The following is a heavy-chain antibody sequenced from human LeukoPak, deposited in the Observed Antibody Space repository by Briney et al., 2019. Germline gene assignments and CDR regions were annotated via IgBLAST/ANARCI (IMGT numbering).Heavy chain of an antibody. Sequence: GASVKLSCRASGYTFTEYYINWVRQAPGQGLEWMGWIHPNSGGTNYGQKFQGRVTMTRDTSISTAYMELSRLTFDDTAVYFCGRKSATRKTSEFDYWGQGTLVTVSS. J-gene: IGHJ4*02. CDR1: GYTFTEYY. CDR2: IHPNSGGT. CDR3: GRKSATRKTSEFDY. D-gene: IGHD2-2*01. V-gene: IGHV1-2*02.